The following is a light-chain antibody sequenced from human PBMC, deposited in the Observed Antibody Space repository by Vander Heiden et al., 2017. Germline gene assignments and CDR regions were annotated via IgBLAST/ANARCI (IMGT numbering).Light chain of an antibody. J-gene: IGLJ3*02. V-gene: IGLV3-9*01. CDR3: QVWDNGSVV. Sequence: SYDLTHALSVSVALGQTARITCGGKNIGSKNGHCYQQKPGQAPALVIYRDNNRPSGIPGRLSGSNSGNTATLTISSAQVGDEADYFCQVWDNGSVVFGGGTKLTVL. CDR2: RDN. CDR1: NIGSKN.